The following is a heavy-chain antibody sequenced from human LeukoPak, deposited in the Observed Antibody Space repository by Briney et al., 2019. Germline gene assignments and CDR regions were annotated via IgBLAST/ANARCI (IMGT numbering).Heavy chain of an antibody. CDR1: GGSISSGGYS. J-gene: IGHJ2*01. D-gene: IGHD5-18*01. Sequence: SETLSLTCAVSGGSISSGGYSWSWIRQPPGKGLEWIGYIYHSGSTYYNPSLKSRVTISVDRSKNQFSLKLSSETAADTAVYYCARANTAMVGRYFDLWGRGTLVTVSS. CDR3: ARANTAMVGRYFDL. CDR2: IYHSGST. V-gene: IGHV4-30-2*01.